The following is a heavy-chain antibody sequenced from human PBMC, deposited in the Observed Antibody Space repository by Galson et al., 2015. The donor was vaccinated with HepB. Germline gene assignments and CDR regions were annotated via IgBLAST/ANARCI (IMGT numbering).Heavy chain of an antibody. Sequence: SVKVSCKASGYTFTNFFIHWVRQAPTQGLEWMGVINPGAATTSYAQQFQGRVTITGDTSTSTVYMELSSLRSEDTAVYYCAREVPGDVEVVSESTRTTPQKMLKNYFDPWGQGTLVTVSS. J-gene: IGHJ5*02. CDR3: AREVPGDVEVVSESTRTTPQKMLKNYFDP. D-gene: IGHD2-15*01. V-gene: IGHV1-46*01. CDR2: INPGAATT. CDR1: GYTFTNFF.